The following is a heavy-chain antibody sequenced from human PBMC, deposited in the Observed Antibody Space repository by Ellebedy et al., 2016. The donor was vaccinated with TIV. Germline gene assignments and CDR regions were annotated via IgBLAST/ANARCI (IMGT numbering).Heavy chain of an antibody. D-gene: IGHD5-18*01. J-gene: IGHJ6*02. CDR3: ARDRGGTAMVPWYYYGMDV. Sequence: GGSLRLSCAASGFTFSNAWMNWVRQAPGKGLEWVANIKQDGSEKYYVDSVKGRFTISRDNSKNTLYLQMNSLRAEDTAVYYCARDRGGTAMVPWYYYGMDVWGQGTTVTVSS. CDR2: IKQDGSEK. CDR1: GFTFSNAW. V-gene: IGHV3-7*01.